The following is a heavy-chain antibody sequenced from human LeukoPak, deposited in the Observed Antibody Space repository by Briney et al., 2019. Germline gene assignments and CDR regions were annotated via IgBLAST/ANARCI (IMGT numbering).Heavy chain of an antibody. V-gene: IGHV4-39*01. Sequence: PSETLSLTCTASGGSISSSSYYWGWIRQPPGKGLEWIGSIYYSGSSYYNPSLKSRVTISVDTSKNQFSLKLSSVTAADAAVYYCARGEGWFDPWGQGTLVTVSS. CDR1: GGSISSSSYY. CDR2: IYYSGSS. J-gene: IGHJ5*02. CDR3: ARGEGWFDP.